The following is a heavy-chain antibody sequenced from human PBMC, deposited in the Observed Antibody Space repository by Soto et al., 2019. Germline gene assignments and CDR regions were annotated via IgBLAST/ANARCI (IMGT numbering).Heavy chain of an antibody. CDR1: GYSFAGYW. CDR3: ARQIYVSDTCPNLQYHFDS. Sequence: PRESLKISCKGSGYSFAGYWITWVRQKPGKGLEWMGRIDPSDSQTYYSPSFRGHVTISVTKSITTVFLQWSSLRASDTAMYYCARQIYVSDTCPNLQYHFDSWGQGSPVIVSS. V-gene: IGHV5-10-1*01. CDR2: IDPSDSQT. J-gene: IGHJ4*02. D-gene: IGHD2-8*01.